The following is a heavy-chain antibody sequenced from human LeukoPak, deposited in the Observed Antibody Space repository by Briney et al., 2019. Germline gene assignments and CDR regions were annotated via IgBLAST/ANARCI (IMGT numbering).Heavy chain of an antibody. V-gene: IGHV3-23*01. J-gene: IGHJ4*02. CDR1: GFTFSNYA. D-gene: IGHD6-19*01. CDR2: ISSSGGTT. Sequence: GGSLRLSCAASGFTFSNYAMSWVRQAPGKGLEWVSGISSSGGTTYYADSVKGRFTISRDESKNTLCLQMNSLRAEDTAVYYCAKRAVAAVAGSRFDYWGQGALVTVSS. CDR3: AKRAVAAVAGSRFDY.